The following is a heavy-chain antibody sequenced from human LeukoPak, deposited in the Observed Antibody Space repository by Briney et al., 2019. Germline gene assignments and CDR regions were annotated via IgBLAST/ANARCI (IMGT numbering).Heavy chain of an antibody. CDR2: ISAYNGNT. J-gene: IGHJ6*02. D-gene: IGHD6-19*01. CDR1: GYTFTSYG. Sequence: ASVKVSCKASGYTFTSYGISWVRQAPGQGLEWMGWISAYNGNTNYAQKLQGRVTMTTDTPTSTAYMELRSLRSDDTAVYYCARVGVGDYSSVLWDYGMDVWGQGTTVTVSS. V-gene: IGHV1-18*01. CDR3: ARVGVGDYSSVLWDYGMDV.